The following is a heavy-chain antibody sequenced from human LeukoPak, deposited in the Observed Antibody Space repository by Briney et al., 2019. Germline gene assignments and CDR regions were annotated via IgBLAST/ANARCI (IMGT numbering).Heavy chain of an antibody. V-gene: IGHV4-39*07. J-gene: IGHJ4*02. CDR3: ARDKGVYTSGHVG. Sequence: PSETLSLTCTVSGGSISSSSYYWGWIRQPPGKGLEWIGSIYYSGRTSYNPSLKSRVIISVDTSKNQFSLKLTSVTAADTAVYYCARDKGVYTSGHVGWGQGTLVTVSS. D-gene: IGHD6-19*01. CDR2: IYYSGRT. CDR1: GGSISSSSYY.